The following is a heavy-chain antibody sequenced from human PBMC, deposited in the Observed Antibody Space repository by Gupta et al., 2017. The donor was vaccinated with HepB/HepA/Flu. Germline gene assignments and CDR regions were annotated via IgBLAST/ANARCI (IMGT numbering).Heavy chain of an antibody. Sequence: QLQLQESGPGLVKTSETLSLTCTVSGGSISSSSYYWGWIRQPPGKGLEWIGSIYYSGSTYYNPSLKTRVTISVDTSKNQFSLKLSSVTAADTAVYYCARHFGDYVYYYCMDVWGQGTTVTVSS. CDR1: GGSISSSSYY. J-gene: IGHJ6*02. D-gene: IGHD4-17*01. CDR3: ARHFGDYVYYYCMDV. CDR2: IYYSGST. V-gene: IGHV4-39*01.